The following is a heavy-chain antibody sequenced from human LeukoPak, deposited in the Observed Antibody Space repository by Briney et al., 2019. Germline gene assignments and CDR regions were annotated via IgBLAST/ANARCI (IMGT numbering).Heavy chain of an antibody. V-gene: IGHV4-39*07. D-gene: IGHD3-22*01. CDR1: GGSISSGSYY. CDR2: IYHSGTT. J-gene: IGHJ4*01. CDR3: AREEGSSGYYY. Sequence: SETLSLTCTVSGGSISSGSYYWSWIRQPPGKGLEWIGSIYHSGTTYYNPSLKSRVTMSVDTSKNQFSLKMYSVTAADTAVYYCAREEGSSGYYYWGQGTLVTVSS.